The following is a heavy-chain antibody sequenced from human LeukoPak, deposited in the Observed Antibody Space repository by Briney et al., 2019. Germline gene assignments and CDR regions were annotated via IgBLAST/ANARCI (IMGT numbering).Heavy chain of an antibody. J-gene: IGHJ3*02. V-gene: IGHV4-39*07. D-gene: IGHD3-10*01. Sequence: PSETLSLTCTVSGGSISSSSYYWGWIRQPPGKGLEWIGSIYYSGSTNYNPSLKSRVTISVDTSKNQFSLKLSSVTAADTAVYYCAREKGTMIRAMAFEMWGQGTMVTVSS. CDR1: GGSISSSSYY. CDR3: AREKGTMIRAMAFEM. CDR2: IYYSGST.